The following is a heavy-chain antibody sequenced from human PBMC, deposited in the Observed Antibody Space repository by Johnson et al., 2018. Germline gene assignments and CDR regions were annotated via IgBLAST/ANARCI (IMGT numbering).Heavy chain of an antibody. CDR1: GFTFDDYA. CDR3: ARDWEEMATITRYCQH. D-gene: IGHD5-24*01. Sequence: VQLVQSGGVVVQPGGSLRLSCAASGFTFDDYAMHWVRQAPGKGLEWVSSISSNSAYINYADSVKGRFPISRDNAKNSLYLQMNSLRAEDTAVYYCARDWEEMATITRYCQHWGQGTLVTVSS. J-gene: IGHJ1*01. V-gene: IGHV3-21*01. CDR2: ISSNSAYI.